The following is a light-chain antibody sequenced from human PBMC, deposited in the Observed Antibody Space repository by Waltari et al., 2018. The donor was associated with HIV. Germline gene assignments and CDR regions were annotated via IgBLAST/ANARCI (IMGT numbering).Light chain of an antibody. CDR1: SSDVGSYQY. CDR2: DVD. V-gene: IGLV2-14*03. Sequence: QSALTQPASVSGSPGQSITISCSGTSSDVGSYQYVSWYQHHPGQAPKLMISDVDNRLPGGSSRFAGSKSGNTASLTISGLRAEDEADYYCGSYTSSSTYVFGTGTEVTVL. J-gene: IGLJ1*01. CDR3: GSYTSSSTYV.